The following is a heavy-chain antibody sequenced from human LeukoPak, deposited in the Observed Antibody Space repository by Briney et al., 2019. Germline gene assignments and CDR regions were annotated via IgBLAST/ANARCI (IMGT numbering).Heavy chain of an antibody. CDR2: ISGSGSSP. V-gene: IGHV3-23*01. CDR3: AKDSGPWGYCTTTSRYFAY. J-gene: IGHJ4*02. Sequence: GGSLRLSCAASGFTFSSFAMSWVRQAPGKGLEWVSAISGSGSSPYYADSVKGRFTISRDNSKSTLYLQMNSLRAGDTAVYYCAKDSGPWGYCTTTSRYFAYWGRGALVTVSS. D-gene: IGHD2-2*01. CDR1: GFTFSSFA.